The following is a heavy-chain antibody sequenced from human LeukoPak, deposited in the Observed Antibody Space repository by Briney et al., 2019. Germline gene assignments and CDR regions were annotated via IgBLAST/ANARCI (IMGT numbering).Heavy chain of an antibody. D-gene: IGHD6-6*01. CDR1: GFTFSSYW. V-gene: IGHV3-7*03. CDR3: AKYSSSPRIDY. CDR2: IKQDGSEK. J-gene: IGHJ4*02. Sequence: GGSLRLSCVASGFTFSSYWMSWVRQAPGKGLEWVANIKQDGSEKYYVDSVKGRFTISRDNSKNTLYLQMNSLRAEDTAVYYCAKYSSSPRIDYWGQGTLVTVSS.